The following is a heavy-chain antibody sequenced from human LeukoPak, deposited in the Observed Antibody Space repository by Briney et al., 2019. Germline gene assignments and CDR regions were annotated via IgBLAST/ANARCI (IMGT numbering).Heavy chain of an antibody. D-gene: IGHD3-22*01. CDR3: ARTYYYDSSGYYSGVDWYFDL. V-gene: IGHV3-30-3*01. CDR2: ISYDGGNK. J-gene: IGHJ2*01. CDR1: GFSFSSYE. Sequence: GGSLRLSCAAAGFSFSSYEMHWVRQAPGKGLEWVAVISYDGGNKYYADSVKGRFTISRDNSKNTLYVQMNSLRAEDTAVYYCARTYYYDSSGYYSGVDWYFDLWGRGTLVTVSS.